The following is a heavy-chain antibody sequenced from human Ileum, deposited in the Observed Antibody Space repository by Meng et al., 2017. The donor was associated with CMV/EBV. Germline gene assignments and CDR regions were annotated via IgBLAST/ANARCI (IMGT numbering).Heavy chain of an antibody. CDR1: GDSIRSHY. Sequence: SETLSLTCTVSGDSIRSHYWSWIRQPPGKGLEWMGYIYYSGSATYSPSLRSRLTISVDTSKNQFSLNLRSVTAADTAMYFCAGGHGHASNNSLDYWGQGTLVTVSS. CDR3: AGGHGHASNNSLDY. J-gene: IGHJ4*02. D-gene: IGHD1-1*01. V-gene: IGHV4-59*11. CDR2: IYYSGSA.